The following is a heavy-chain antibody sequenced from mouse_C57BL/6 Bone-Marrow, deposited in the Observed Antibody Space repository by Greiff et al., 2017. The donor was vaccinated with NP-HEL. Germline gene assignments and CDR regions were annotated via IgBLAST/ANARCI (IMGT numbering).Heavy chain of an antibody. CDR1: GFNIKDDY. V-gene: IGHV14-4*01. Sequence: VQLQQSGAELVRPGASVKLSCTASGFNIKDDYMHWVKQRPEQGLEWIGWIDPENGDTEYASKFQGKATITADTSSNKAYLQLSSLTSEDTAVYYCNYYGSSDLFDYWGQGTTLTVSS. CDR3: NYYGSSDLFDY. J-gene: IGHJ2*01. D-gene: IGHD1-1*01. CDR2: IDPENGDT.